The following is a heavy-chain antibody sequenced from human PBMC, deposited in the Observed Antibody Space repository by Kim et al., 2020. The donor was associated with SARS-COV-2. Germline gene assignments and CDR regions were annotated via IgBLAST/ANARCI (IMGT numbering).Heavy chain of an antibody. D-gene: IGHD1-26*01. J-gene: IGHJ6*02. V-gene: IGHV3-30*02. Sequence: DSVKGRFTISRDNSKNTLYLQMNSLGAEDTAVYYCAIDIATNYYYYGMDVWGQGTTVTVSS. CDR3: AIDIATNYYYYGMDV.